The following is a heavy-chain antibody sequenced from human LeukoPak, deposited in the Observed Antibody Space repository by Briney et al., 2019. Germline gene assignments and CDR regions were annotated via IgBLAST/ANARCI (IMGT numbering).Heavy chain of an antibody. V-gene: IGHV3-33*01. Sequence: PGGSLRLSCAASGFTFSSYGMHWVRQAPGKGLEWVAVIWYDGSNKYYADSVKGRFTISRDNSKNTLYLQMNSLRAEDMAVYYCARGPGSGSSLYYYYGMDVWGQGATVTISS. J-gene: IGHJ6*02. CDR3: ARGPGSGSSLYYYYGMDV. CDR2: IWYDGSNK. D-gene: IGHD3-10*01. CDR1: GFTFSSYG.